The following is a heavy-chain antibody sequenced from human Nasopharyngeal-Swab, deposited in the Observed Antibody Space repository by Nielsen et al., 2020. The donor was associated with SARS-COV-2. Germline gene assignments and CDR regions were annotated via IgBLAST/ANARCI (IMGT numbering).Heavy chain of an antibody. CDR1: GFSFTTPGMC. J-gene: IGHJ4*02. CDR3: ARSSYGSGSYYADY. V-gene: IGHV2-70*01. CDR2: IDWADDK. Sequence: SGPTLVKPTQTLTLTCSFSGFSFTTPGMCVSWIRQPPGKALEWPALIDWADDKYYITSLKTRLSISKDTSKNQVVLTMTNMDPVDTATYYCARSSYGSGSYYADYWGQGTLVTVSS. D-gene: IGHD3-10*01.